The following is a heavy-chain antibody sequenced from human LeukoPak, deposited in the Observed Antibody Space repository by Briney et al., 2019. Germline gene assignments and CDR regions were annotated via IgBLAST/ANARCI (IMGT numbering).Heavy chain of an antibody. CDR2: ISYDGSNK. CDR1: GFTFSNYA. D-gene: IGHD1-26*01. Sequence: GGSLRLSCAASGFTFSNYAMHWVRQAPGKGLEWVAVISYDGSNKYYADSVKGRFTISRDNSKNTLYLQMNSLRAEDTAVYYCAGTVVGATRPSPDYWGQGTLVTVSS. CDR3: AGTVVGATRPSPDY. J-gene: IGHJ4*02. V-gene: IGHV3-30-3*01.